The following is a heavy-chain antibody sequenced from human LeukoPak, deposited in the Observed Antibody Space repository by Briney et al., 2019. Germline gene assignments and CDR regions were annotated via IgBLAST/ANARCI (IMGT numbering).Heavy chain of an antibody. CDR2: IYHSASA. Sequence: SETLSLNCVVSGYSISSGYLWAWIRQSPGKGLEWIVGIYHSASAHYNPSLKSRVTISLETSKTQFSLKLFSVTAADAAVYYCARDPRWLTPDCTTTSCYENYFDPWGQGTLVTVSS. CDR1: GYSISSGYL. CDR3: ARDPRWLTPDCTTTSCYENYFDP. J-gene: IGHJ5*02. D-gene: IGHD2-2*01. V-gene: IGHV4-38-2*02.